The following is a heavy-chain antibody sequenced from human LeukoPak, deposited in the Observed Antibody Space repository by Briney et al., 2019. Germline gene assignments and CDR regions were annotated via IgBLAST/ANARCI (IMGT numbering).Heavy chain of an antibody. Sequence: SETLSLTCTVSGGSISSSNYYWGWIRQPPGKGLEWIGSIYYSGSTYYNPSLKSRVTISVDTSKNQFSLKLTSVTAADTAVYYCARDSRIVGTNFDYWGQGTLVTVSS. CDR3: ARDSRIVGTNFDY. D-gene: IGHD1-26*01. CDR1: GGSISSSNYY. V-gene: IGHV4-39*07. J-gene: IGHJ4*02. CDR2: IYYSGST.